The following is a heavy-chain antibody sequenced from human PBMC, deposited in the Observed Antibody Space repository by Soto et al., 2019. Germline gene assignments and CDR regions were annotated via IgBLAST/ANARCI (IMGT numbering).Heavy chain of an antibody. CDR3: AREWGYYDSSGYYTPSYYGMDV. V-gene: IGHV1-2*02. J-gene: IGHJ6*02. CDR1: GYTFTGYY. Sequence: ASVKVSCQASGYTFTGYYMHWVRQAPGQGLEWMGWINPNRGGTNYAQKFQGRVTMTRDTSISTAYMELSRLRSDDTAVYYCAREWGYYDSSGYYTPSYYGMDVWGQGTTVTVSS. D-gene: IGHD3-22*01. CDR2: INPNRGGT.